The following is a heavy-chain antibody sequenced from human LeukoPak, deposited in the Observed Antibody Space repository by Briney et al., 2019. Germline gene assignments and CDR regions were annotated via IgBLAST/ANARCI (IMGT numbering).Heavy chain of an antibody. Sequence: PGGSLRLSCAASGFTLSSYAKSWVRQAPGKGLEGVSAMKGRGGRKYYADSVKGRFTISSGNSKNTVYLQMNSLRAEDTAVYYCAKVELLLEINVGVSHLDSWGQGIQVTVSS. CDR2: MKGRGGRK. D-gene: IGHD2-15*01. CDR3: AKVELLLEINVGVSHLDS. J-gene: IGHJ4*02. V-gene: IGHV3-23*01. CDR1: GFTLSSYA.